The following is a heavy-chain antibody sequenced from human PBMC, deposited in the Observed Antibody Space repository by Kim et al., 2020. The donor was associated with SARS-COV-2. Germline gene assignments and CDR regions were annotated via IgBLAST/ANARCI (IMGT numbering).Heavy chain of an antibody. CDR1: GFAFSSFN. CDR3: ASEDCSDSTCYY. J-gene: IGHJ4*02. CDR2: ISTSSYR. Sequence: GGSLRLSCAASGFAFSSFNMNFFRPSPCPLLEWVSSISTSSYRFYADSVKGRFTISRDNAQNLLYLQMNSLRAEDTAIYYCASEDCSDSTCYYWGQGALVTVSS. V-gene: IGHV3-21*01. D-gene: IGHD2-15*01.